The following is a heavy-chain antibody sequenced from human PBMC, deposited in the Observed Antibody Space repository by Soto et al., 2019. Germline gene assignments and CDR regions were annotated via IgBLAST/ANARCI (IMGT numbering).Heavy chain of an antibody. D-gene: IGHD3-3*01. CDR1: GGSISSSSYY. J-gene: IGHJ4*02. CDR2: IYYSGST. CDR3: ARALYYDFWSGYWYYFDY. Sequence: SETLSLTCTVSGGSISSSSYYWGWIRQPPGKGLEWIGSIYYSGSTYYNPSLKSRVTISVDTSKSQFSLKLSSVTAADTAVYYCARALYYDFWSGYWYYFDYWGQGTLVTVSS. V-gene: IGHV4-39*01.